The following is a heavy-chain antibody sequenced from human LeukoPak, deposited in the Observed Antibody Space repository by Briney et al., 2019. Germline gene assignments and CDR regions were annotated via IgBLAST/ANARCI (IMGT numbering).Heavy chain of an antibody. CDR1: SGSISSTNYY. CDR2: IHNSGST. CDR3: ARDAEVYFDY. V-gene: IGHV4-31*03. Sequence: SETLSLTCTVSSGSISSTNYYWSWIRQHPVKGLEWIGYIHNSGSTYYTPSLRGRLTISVDTSKNQFSLRLSSVTAADTAVYYCARDAEVYFDYWGQGTLVTVSS. J-gene: IGHJ4*02.